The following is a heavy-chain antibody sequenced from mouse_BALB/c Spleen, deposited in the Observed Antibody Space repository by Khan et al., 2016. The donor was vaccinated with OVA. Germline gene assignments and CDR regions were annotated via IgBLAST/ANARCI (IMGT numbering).Heavy chain of an antibody. CDR1: GYTFTSYT. CDR2: INPSSDYT. Sequence: VQLKESGAELPRPGASVKMSCKASGYTFTSYTMHWVKQRPGQGLEWIGYINPSSDYTNYNQKFKDKATLTADKSSSTAYMQLSSLTSEDSAVYNCASRQLGTYFDYWGQGTTVTVSS. J-gene: IGHJ2*01. V-gene: IGHV1-4*01. CDR3: ASRQLGTYFDY. D-gene: IGHD3-2*01.